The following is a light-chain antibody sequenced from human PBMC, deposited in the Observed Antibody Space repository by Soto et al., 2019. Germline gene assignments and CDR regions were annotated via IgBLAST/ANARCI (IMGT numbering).Light chain of an antibody. V-gene: IGKV1-6*01. CDR3: LLGDNFPHA. J-gene: IGKJ3*01. CDR1: QDIRND. CDR2: AAS. Sequence: AIQMTQSPSSLSASVGDRVTITCRASQDIRNDLGWYQQKPGKAPNLLSYAASTLQIVVPSRLSCSGSGTDFTLAISSLQPDDFATYYCLLGDNFPHAVGPGTKVDIK.